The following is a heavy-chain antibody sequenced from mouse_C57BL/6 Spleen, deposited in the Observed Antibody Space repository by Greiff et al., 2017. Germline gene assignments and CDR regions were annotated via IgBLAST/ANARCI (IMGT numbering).Heavy chain of an antibody. CDR3: TRWGTTVEEPYYFDY. Sequence: EVQLQQSGTVLARPGASVKMSCKTSGYTFTSYWMHWVKQRPGQGLEWIGAIYPGNSDTSYNQKFKGKAKLTAVTSASTAYMELSSLTNEDSAVYYCTRWGTTVEEPYYFDYWGQGTTLTVSS. J-gene: IGHJ2*01. V-gene: IGHV1-5*01. D-gene: IGHD1-1*01. CDR1: GYTFTSYW. CDR2: IYPGNSDT.